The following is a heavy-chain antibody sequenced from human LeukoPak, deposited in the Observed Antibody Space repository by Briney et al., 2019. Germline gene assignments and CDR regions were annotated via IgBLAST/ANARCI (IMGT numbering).Heavy chain of an antibody. CDR3: AGPTHCSSGWYTY. V-gene: IGHV3-66*01. D-gene: IGHD6-19*01. Sequence: PGGSLRLSCAASGLTVSSNYMSWVRQAPGKGLEWVSVIYSGGSTYYADSVKGRFTISRDNAKNSLYLQMNSLRPEDTAVYYCAGPTHCSSGWYTYWGQGTLVTVSS. J-gene: IGHJ4*02. CDR1: GLTVSSNY. CDR2: IYSGGST.